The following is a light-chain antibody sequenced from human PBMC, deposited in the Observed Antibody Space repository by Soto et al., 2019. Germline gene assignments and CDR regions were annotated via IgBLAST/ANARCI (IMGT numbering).Light chain of an antibody. J-gene: IGKJ5*01. Sequence: DIPITQTPSSSSASAGDTVTVSCRASQSISRWLAWYQQKPGKAPKLLIFAASSLQSGVPSRFSGSRSGPDFTLTIISLQPEDFTPYYCQLSSFLLTSFAQG. V-gene: IGKV1-12*01. CDR3: QLSSFLLTS. CDR1: QSISRW. CDR2: AAS.